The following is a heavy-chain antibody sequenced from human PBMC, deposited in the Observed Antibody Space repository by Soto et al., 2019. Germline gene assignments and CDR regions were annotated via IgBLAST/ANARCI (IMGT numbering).Heavy chain of an antibody. V-gene: IGHV4-59*01. CDR2: MYYSGST. D-gene: IGHD3-22*01. Sequence: SETLSLTCTVSGGSITTYYWSWIRQPPGKGLEWIGYMYYSGSTNYNPSLKGRVTISVDTSKNQFSLKLSSVTAADTAVYYCARDYDSSGYYYQYWGQGTLVTVSS. CDR1: GGSITTYY. J-gene: IGHJ4*02. CDR3: ARDYDSSGYYYQY.